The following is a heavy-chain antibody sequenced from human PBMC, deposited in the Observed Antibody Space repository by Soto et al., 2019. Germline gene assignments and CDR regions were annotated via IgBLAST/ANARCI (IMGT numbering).Heavy chain of an antibody. V-gene: IGHV2-70*01. CDR1: GFSLSTSGMC. J-gene: IGHJ5*02. CDR3: ALTKKGVTASWFDP. D-gene: IGHD2-21*02. CDR2: IDWDDAK. Sequence: SGPTLVNPTQTLTLTCTFSGFSLSTSGMCVSWIRQPPGKALEWLALIDWDDAKYYSTSLKTRLTISKDTSKNQVVLTMTNMDPVDTATYYCALTKKGVTASWFDPWGQGTLVTVSS.